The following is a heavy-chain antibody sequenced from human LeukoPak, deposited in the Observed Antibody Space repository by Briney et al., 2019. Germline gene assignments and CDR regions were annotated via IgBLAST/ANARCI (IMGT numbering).Heavy chain of an antibody. D-gene: IGHD2-15*01. CDR1: GGSFSGYY. J-gene: IGHJ4*02. CDR3: ARLAEYCSGGSCYHN. V-gene: IGHV4-34*01. Sequence: SETLSLTCAVYGGSFSGYYWSWIRQPPGKGLEWIGEINHSGSTNYNPSLKSRVTISVDTSKNQFSLKLSSVTAADTAVYYCARLAEYCSGGSCYHNWGQGTLVTVSS. CDR2: INHSGST.